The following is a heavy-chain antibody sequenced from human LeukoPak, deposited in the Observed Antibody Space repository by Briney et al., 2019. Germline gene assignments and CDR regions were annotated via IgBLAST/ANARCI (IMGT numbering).Heavy chain of an antibody. Sequence: PGRSLRLSCAASGFTFSSYALHWVRQAPGKGLEWVAALSFDGTITYYADSVKGRFTISRDNSKNTLYLQLNSLRAEDTAVYYCARDSTYYYDSGSSGPHYFGYWGQGTLVTVSS. CDR2: LSFDGTIT. CDR1: GFTFSSYA. J-gene: IGHJ4*02. V-gene: IGHV3-30*04. D-gene: IGHD3-10*01. CDR3: ARDSTYYYDSGSSGPHYFGY.